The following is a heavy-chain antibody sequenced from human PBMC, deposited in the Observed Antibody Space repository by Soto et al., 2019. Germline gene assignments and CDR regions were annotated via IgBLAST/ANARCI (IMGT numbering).Heavy chain of an antibody. CDR2: ISGSGDST. CDR1: GFTFSNYA. V-gene: IGHV3-23*01. J-gene: IGHJ3*01. Sequence: EVHFLESGGGLVQPGGSLRLSCVGSGFTFSNYAVTWVRQAPGKGLEWVSAISGSGDSTKYADAAKGRFTISRDNSQNTVFLQMNSLTAEDMAVYFCATRVDGWCSVNNCYSTAYNSWGHGTKVSVSS. CDR3: ATRVDGWCSVNNCYSTAYNS. D-gene: IGHD2-15*01.